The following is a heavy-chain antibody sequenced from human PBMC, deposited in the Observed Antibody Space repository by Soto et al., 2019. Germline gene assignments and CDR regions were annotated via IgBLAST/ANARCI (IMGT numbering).Heavy chain of an antibody. CDR3: ARQKGGYYDILTGYSSYYYYMDV. V-gene: IGHV4-39*01. J-gene: IGHJ6*03. CDR1: GGSISSSSYY. D-gene: IGHD3-9*01. CDR2: IYYSGST. Sequence: PSETLSLTCTASGGSISSSSYYWVWIRQPPGKGLEWIGSIYYSGSTYYNPSLKSRVTISVDTSKNQFSLKLSSVTAADTAVYYCARQKGGYYDILTGYSSYYYYMDVWGKGTTVT.